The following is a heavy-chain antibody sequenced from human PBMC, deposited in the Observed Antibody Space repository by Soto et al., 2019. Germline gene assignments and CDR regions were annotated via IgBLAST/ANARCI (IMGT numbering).Heavy chain of an antibody. V-gene: IGHV5-51*01. J-gene: IGHJ6*02. Sequence: GESLKISCKGSGYSFTSYWIGWVRQMPGKGLEWMGIIYPGDSDTRYSPSFQGQVTISADKSISTAYLQWSSLKASDTAMYYCARHAGWGGGDVVVPAAYYYYYGRDVWGQGTTVTVSS. CDR3: ARHAGWGGGDVVVPAAYYYYYGRDV. CDR1: GYSFTSYW. CDR2: IYPGDSDT. D-gene: IGHD2-2*01.